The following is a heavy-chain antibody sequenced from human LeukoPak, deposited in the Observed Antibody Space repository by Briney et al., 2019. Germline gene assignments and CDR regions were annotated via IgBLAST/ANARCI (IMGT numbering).Heavy chain of an antibody. CDR2: LSAGGDFT. J-gene: IGHJ5*02. V-gene: IGHV3-23*01. CDR3: AKRGNTISFFDP. D-gene: IGHD5-24*01. Sequence: PGGSLRLSCAASGFTFSSYAMYWVRQAPGKGLEWVSGLSAGGDFTYYADSVKGRFTISRDNSKNTLYTEMNSLRVEDTAVYYCAKRGNTISFFDPWGQGTLVTVSS. CDR1: GFTFSSYA.